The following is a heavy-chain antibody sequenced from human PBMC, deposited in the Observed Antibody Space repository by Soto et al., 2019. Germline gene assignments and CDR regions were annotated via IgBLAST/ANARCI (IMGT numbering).Heavy chain of an antibody. CDR1: GYTFTSYG. D-gene: IGHD3-3*01. CDR3: ARYDGDYDFWSGYRFDY. V-gene: IGHV1-18*01. J-gene: IGHJ4*02. CDR2: IIPYNGKA. Sequence: ASVKVSCKASGYTFTSYGISWVRQAPGQGLEWMGWIIPYNGKANYAQKFQGRVTITADESTSTAYMELSSLRSEDTAVYYCARYDGDYDFWSGYRFDYWGQGTLVTVSS.